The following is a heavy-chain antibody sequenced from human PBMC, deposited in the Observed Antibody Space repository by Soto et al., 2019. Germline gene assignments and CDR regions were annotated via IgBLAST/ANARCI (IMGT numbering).Heavy chain of an antibody. CDR3: AREWNIIDFGVVITEWQESAFDI. CDR1: GGRFSSYA. V-gene: IGHV1-69*13. CDR2: IIPIFGTA. Sequence: EASVTFSCKASGGRFSSYAISWVRQAPGQGLEWMGGIIPIFGTANYAQKFQGRVTITADEATSTAYMELSSLRSEDTAVYYCAREWNIIDFGVVITEWQESAFDIWGQGTMVTVSS. D-gene: IGHD3-3*01. J-gene: IGHJ3*02.